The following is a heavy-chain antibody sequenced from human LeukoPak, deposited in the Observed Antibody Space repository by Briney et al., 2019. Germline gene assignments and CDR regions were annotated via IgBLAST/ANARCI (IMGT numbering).Heavy chain of an antibody. Sequence: GESLKISCKGSGYSFTSYWIGWVRQMPGKGLEGMGIIYPGDSDTRYSPSFQGQVTISADKSISTAYLQWSSLKASDTAMYYCARSRDSSGWYEGWFDPWGQGTLVTVSS. CDR3: ARSRDSSGWYEGWFDP. D-gene: IGHD6-19*01. CDR1: GYSFTSYW. CDR2: IYPGDSDT. J-gene: IGHJ5*02. V-gene: IGHV5-51*01.